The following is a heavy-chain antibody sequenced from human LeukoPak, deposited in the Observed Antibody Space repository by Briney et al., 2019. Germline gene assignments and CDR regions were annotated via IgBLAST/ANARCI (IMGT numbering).Heavy chain of an antibody. D-gene: IGHD2-2*01. CDR2: IYYSGST. CDR3: ARRGCSSTSCIDY. Sequence: PSETLSLTCTVSGGSISSSSYYWGWIRQPPGKGLEWIGSIYYSGSTYYNPSLKSRVTISVDTSKNQFSLKLSSVTAADTAVYYCARRGCSSTSCIDYWGQGTLVTVSS. J-gene: IGHJ4*02. CDR1: GGSISSSSYY. V-gene: IGHV4-39*01.